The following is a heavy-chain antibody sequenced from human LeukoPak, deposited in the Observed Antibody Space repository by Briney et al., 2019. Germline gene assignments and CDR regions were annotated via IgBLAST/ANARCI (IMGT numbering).Heavy chain of an antibody. D-gene: IGHD6-13*01. V-gene: IGHV3-30-3*01. CDR3: ARAGYSSKSLDDY. CDR2: ISYDGSNK. Sequence: GGSLRLSCAASGFTFSSYAMHWVRQAPGKGLEWVAVISYDGSNKYYADSVKGRFTISRDNSKNTLYLQMNSLRAEDTAVYYCARAGYSSKSLDDYWGQGTLVTVSS. CDR1: GFTFSSYA. J-gene: IGHJ4*02.